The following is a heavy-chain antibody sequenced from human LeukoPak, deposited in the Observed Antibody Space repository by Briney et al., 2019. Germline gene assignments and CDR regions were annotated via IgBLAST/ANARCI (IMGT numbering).Heavy chain of an antibody. CDR2: INPSGGST. Sequence: ASVKVSCKASGYTFTSYYMHWVRQAPGQGLEWMGIINPSGGSTSYAQKFQGRVTMTRDTSTSTVYMELSSLRSEDTAVYYCAREGDDSSVYSLNLDYWGQGTLVTVSS. CDR3: AREGDDSSVYSLNLDY. V-gene: IGHV1-46*01. CDR1: GYTFTSYY. D-gene: IGHD3-22*01. J-gene: IGHJ4*02.